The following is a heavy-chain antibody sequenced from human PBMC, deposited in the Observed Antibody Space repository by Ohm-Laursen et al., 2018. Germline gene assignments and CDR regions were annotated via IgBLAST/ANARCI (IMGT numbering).Heavy chain of an antibody. CDR3: ARARSTGWPYIFDS. J-gene: IGHJ4*02. CDR2: IYTSGIT. D-gene: IGHD6-19*01. CDR1: GGSISSYY. Sequence: PSETLSLTCTVSGGSISSYYWSWIRQPAGKGLEWIGRIYTSGITYYNSSLKSRVAMSVDTSKNQFSLKLNSVTAADTAVYYCARARSTGWPYIFDSWGQGTLVTVSA. V-gene: IGHV4-4*07.